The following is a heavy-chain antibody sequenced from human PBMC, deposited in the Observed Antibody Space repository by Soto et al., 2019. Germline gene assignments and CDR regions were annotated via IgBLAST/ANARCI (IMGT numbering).Heavy chain of an antibody. Sequence: GGSLRLSCAASGFTFSSYDMSWVRQAPGKGLAWVSSISAGGGNTSYADSVKGRFTISRDNSKNTLYLQMNSLRAEDTAVYYCAKSLRGSPGHYWGQGTLVTVSS. V-gene: IGHV3-23*01. D-gene: IGHD3-16*01. CDR3: AKSLRGSPGHY. CDR2: ISAGGGNT. CDR1: GFTFSSYD. J-gene: IGHJ4*02.